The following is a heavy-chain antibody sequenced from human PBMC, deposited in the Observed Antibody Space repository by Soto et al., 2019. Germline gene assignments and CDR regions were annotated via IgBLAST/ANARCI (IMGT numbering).Heavy chain of an antibody. CDR1: GGTFSSYA. D-gene: IGHD3-10*01. V-gene: IGHV1-69*01. J-gene: IGHJ1*01. CDR2: IIPIFGTA. Sequence: QVQLVQSGAEVKKPGSSVKVSCKASGGTFSSYAISWVRQAPGQGLEWMGGIIPIFGTANYAQKFQGRVTITADESTSAAYMELSSLRSEDTAVYYCARDDGGEGDQAEYFQHWGQGTLVTVSS. CDR3: ARDDGGEGDQAEYFQH.